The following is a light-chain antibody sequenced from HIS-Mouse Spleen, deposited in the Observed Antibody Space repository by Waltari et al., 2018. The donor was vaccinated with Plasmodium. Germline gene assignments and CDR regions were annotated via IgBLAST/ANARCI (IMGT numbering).Light chain of an antibody. CDR3: QQYDNLPYT. V-gene: IGKV1-33*01. CDR2: DAS. J-gene: IGKJ2*01. CDR1: QDIINY. Sequence: DIHMTHSPSSLSASVGDRVTITCQASQDIINYLNWYQQKPGKAPKLLIYDASNLETGVPSRFSGSGSGTDFTFTISSLQPEDIATYYCQQYDNLPYTFGQGTKLEIK.